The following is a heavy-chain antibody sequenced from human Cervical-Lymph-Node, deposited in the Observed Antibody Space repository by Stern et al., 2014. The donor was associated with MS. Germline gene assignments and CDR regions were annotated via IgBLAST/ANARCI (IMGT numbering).Heavy chain of an antibody. CDR3: ARSDGYYRLDY. J-gene: IGHJ4*02. V-gene: IGHV4-4*02. CDR1: GDSISRTNW. Sequence: QVQLQESGPGLVTPSGTLSLTCAVSGDSISRTNWWSWFRLPPGKGLEWIGEISHSGSTTYNPSLKSRVNISADKSKNQFSLKLSSVTTADTAMFYCARSDGYYRLDYWGRGTLVTVSS. D-gene: IGHD3-22*01. CDR2: ISHSGST.